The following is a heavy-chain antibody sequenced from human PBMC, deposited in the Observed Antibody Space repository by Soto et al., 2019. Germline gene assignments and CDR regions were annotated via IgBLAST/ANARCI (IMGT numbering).Heavy chain of an antibody. Sequence: QVLLVESGGGVVQPGRSLRLSCAASGFIFSSYGMHWVRQAPGKGLEWVAVMSYDRSNKYYAYSVKGRFTISRDNSKNTLYLHMNSPKTEHTAIYYCAKGHPTDDYHGSGSIFYYYSAMDVWGQGTTVTVAS. V-gene: IGHV3-30*18. CDR1: GFIFSSYG. CDR2: MSYDRSNK. D-gene: IGHD3-10*01. J-gene: IGHJ6*02. CDR3: AKGHPTDDYHGSGSIFYYYSAMDV.